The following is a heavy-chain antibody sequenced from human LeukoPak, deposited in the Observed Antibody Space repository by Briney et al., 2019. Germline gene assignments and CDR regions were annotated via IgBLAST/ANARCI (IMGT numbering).Heavy chain of an antibody. V-gene: IGHV3-23*01. Sequence: PGGSLGLSCAASGFTFSSYAMSWVRQAPGKGQEWVSAISGSGGCTNYADSVKGRFTISRDNSKNTLYLQMNSLKTEDTAVYYCAREYQLLYYYYYMDVWGKGTTVTVSS. J-gene: IGHJ6*03. CDR1: GFTFSSYA. CDR3: AREYQLLYYYYYMDV. D-gene: IGHD2-2*01. CDR2: ISGSGGCT.